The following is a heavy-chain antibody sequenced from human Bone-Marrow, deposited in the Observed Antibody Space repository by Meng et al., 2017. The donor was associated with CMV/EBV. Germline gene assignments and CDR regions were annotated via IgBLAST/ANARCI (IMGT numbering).Heavy chain of an antibody. CDR1: GYTFTGYY. Sequence: SVKVSCKASGYTFTGYYMHWVRQAPGQGLEWMGGIIPIFGTANYAQKFQGRVTITTDESTSTAYMELSSLRSEDTAVYYCARVRLSSSWPNDAFDIWGQGTMVTVSS. J-gene: IGHJ3*02. D-gene: IGHD6-13*01. V-gene: IGHV1-69*05. CDR2: IIPIFGTA. CDR3: ARVRLSSSWPNDAFDI.